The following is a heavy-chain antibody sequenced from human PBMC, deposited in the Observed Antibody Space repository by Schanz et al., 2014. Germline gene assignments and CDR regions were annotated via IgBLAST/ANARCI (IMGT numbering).Heavy chain of an antibody. CDR2: ISYSGST. D-gene: IGHD3-16*01. V-gene: IGHV4-59*06. Sequence: VQLVESGGGLIQPGGSLRLSCAASGFGFSSYSMNWIRLLPGKGLEWIGYISYSGSTSFNPSLKSRLTMSVDTSKNQFSLRLSSVTAADTAVYYCARHGGIPYYPMDVWGQGTTVTVSS. CDR1: GFGFSSYS. J-gene: IGHJ6*02. CDR3: ARHGGIPYYPMDV.